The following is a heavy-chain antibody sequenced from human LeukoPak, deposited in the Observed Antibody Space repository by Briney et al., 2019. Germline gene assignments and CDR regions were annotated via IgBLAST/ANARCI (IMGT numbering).Heavy chain of an antibody. CDR1: GGSISSYY. CDR3: ARRLEMATIIWFDP. J-gene: IGHJ5*02. Sequence: KSSETLSLTCTVSGGSISSYYWSWIRQPPGKGLEWIGYIYYSGSTNYNPSLKSRVTISVDTSKNQFSLKLSSVTAADTAVYYCARRLEMATIIWFDPWGQGTLVTVSS. CDR2: IYYSGST. D-gene: IGHD5-24*01. V-gene: IGHV4-59*08.